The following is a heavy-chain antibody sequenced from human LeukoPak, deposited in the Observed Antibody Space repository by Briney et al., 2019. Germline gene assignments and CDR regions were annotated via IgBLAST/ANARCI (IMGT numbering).Heavy chain of an antibody. CDR1: GFTFSSNA. CDR2: ISGTGGTT. V-gene: IGHV3-23*01. CDR3: AKDRSYNWNDVSDY. D-gene: IGHD1-20*01. J-gene: IGHJ4*02. Sequence: GGSLRLSCAASGFTFSSNAMCWVRQAPGKGLEWVSLISGTGGTTYYADSVKGRLTISRDNSKNTLYLQMNSLRAEDTAVYYCAKDRSYNWNDVSDYWGQGTLVTVSS.